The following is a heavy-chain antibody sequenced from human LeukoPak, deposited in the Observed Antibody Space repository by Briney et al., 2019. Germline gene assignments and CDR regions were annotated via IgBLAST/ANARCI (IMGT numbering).Heavy chain of an antibody. CDR1: GFTFSSYA. J-gene: IGHJ4*02. CDR3: AKDTLSGYSSSWYPYESPEYYFDY. Sequence: GGSLRLSCAASGFTFSSYAMSWVRQAPGKGLEWVSAISGSGGSTYYADSVKGRFTISRDNSKNTLYLQMNSLRAEDTAVYYCAKDTLSGYSSSWYPYESPEYYFDYWGQGTLVIVSS. D-gene: IGHD6-13*01. V-gene: IGHV3-23*01. CDR2: ISGSGGST.